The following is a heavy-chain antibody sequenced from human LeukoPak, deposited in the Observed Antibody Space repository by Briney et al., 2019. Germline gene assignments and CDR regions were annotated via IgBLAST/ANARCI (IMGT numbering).Heavy chain of an antibody. CDR3: ASESSSSGGHNWFDP. CDR1: GYTFTSYG. Sequence: SVKVSCKASGYTFTSYGISWVRQAPGQGLEWMGGIIPIFGTANYAQKFQGRVTITADKSTSTAYMELSSLRSEDTAVYYCASESSSSGGHNWFDPWGQGTLVTVSS. V-gene: IGHV1-69*06. CDR2: IIPIFGTA. J-gene: IGHJ5*02. D-gene: IGHD6-13*01.